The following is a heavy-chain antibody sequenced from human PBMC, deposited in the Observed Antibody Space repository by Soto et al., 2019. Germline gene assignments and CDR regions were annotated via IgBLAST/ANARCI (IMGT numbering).Heavy chain of an antibody. V-gene: IGHV4-61*08. Sequence: SETLSLTCAVSGGSISSGGYSWSWIRQPPGKGLEWIGYIYYSGSTDYNPSLKSRVTISVDTSKNQFSLKLSSVTAADTAVYYCARVCPSRYGSGSYSDYWGQGTLVTVSS. CDR1: GGSISSGGYS. J-gene: IGHJ4*02. CDR3: ARVCPSRYGSGSYSDY. CDR2: IYYSGST. D-gene: IGHD3-10*01.